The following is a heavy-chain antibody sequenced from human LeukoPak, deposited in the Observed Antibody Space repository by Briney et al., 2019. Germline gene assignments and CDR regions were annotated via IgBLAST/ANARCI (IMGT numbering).Heavy chain of an antibody. D-gene: IGHD4-17*01. CDR3: ATSYGDYAAAFDI. J-gene: IGHJ3*02. CDR1: GGSISSGDYY. V-gene: IGHV4-30-4*01. Sequence: SQTLSLTCTVSGGSISSGDYYWSWIRQPPGKGLEWIGYIYYSGSTYYNPSLKGRVTISVDTSKNQFSLKLGSVTAADTAVYYCATSYGDYAAAFDIWGQGTMVTVSS. CDR2: IYYSGST.